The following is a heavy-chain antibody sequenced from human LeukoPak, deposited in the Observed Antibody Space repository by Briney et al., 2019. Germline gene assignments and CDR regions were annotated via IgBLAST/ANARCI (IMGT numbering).Heavy chain of an antibody. CDR2: ISSSSSTI. Sequence: GGSLRLSCAASGFTFSSYSMNWVRQPPGKGLEGVSYISSSSSTIYYADSVKGRFTISRDNSKDTLYLQMNSLRAEDTAVYYCAKASTVTTIGYWGQGTLVTVSS. CDR3: AKASTVTTIGY. J-gene: IGHJ4*02. V-gene: IGHV3-48*01. D-gene: IGHD4-17*01. CDR1: GFTFSSYS.